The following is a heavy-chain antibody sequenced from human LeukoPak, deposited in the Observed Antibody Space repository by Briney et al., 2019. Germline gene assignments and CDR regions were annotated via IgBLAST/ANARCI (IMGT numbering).Heavy chain of an antibody. D-gene: IGHD3-10*01. J-gene: IGHJ4*02. CDR3: ARGPGSFDY. V-gene: IGHV4-34*01. Sequence: SETLSLTCAVYGGSFSGYYWSWIRQPPGKGLEWIGEINHSGSTNYNPSLKSRVTISVDTSKNQFSLKLSSVTAADTAVCYCARGPGSFDYWGQGTLVTVSS. CDR2: INHSGST. CDR1: GGSFSGYY.